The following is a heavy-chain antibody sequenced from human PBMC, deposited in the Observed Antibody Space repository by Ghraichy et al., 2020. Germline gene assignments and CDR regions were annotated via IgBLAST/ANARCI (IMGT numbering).Heavy chain of an antibody. V-gene: IGHV3-21*01. CDR3: VRADYTVNYDGLKWFDP. CDR1: GFTFSSYY. J-gene: IGHJ5*02. D-gene: IGHD1-7*01. CDR2: ISSSSSYI. Sequence: GGSLRLSCAASGFTFSSYYMNWVRQAPGKGLEWVSSISSSSSYISYADSLKGRFTISRDNAKNSLYLQMNSLRAEDTAVYYCVRADYTVNYDGLKWFDPWGQGTLVTVSS.